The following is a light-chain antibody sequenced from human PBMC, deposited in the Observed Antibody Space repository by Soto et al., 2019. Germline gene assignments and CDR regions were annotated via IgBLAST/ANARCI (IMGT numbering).Light chain of an antibody. CDR2: EDN. V-gene: IGLV6-57*02. CDR3: QSYDSNNNV. Sequence: NFMLTQPHSVSESPGKTVSISCTGSSGSIATNYVQWYQQRPGSAPTTVICEDNQRPSGVPDRFSGSIDSSSNSASLTISGLKTEYEADYYCQSYDSNNNVFGSGTQLTVL. J-gene: IGLJ6*01. CDR1: SGSIATNY.